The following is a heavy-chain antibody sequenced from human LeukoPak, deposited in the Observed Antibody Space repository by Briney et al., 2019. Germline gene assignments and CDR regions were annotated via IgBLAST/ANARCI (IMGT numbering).Heavy chain of an antibody. V-gene: IGHV3-74*01. CDR1: GFTFSTYW. CDR3: ARGEYYYDGGY. Sequence: GGSLRLSCAASGFTFSTYWMHWVRQAPGEGLVWVSTINSDASITRYADSVKGRFTISRDSAKNSLYLQMNSLRVEDTAVYYCARGEYYYDGGYWGQGTLVTVSS. D-gene: IGHD3-22*01. CDR2: INSDASIT. J-gene: IGHJ1*01.